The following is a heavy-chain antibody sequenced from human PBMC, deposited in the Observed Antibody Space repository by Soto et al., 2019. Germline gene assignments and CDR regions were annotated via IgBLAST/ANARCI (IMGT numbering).Heavy chain of an antibody. CDR1: GFTFSSFE. V-gene: IGHV3-48*03. D-gene: IGHD3-16*01. CDR2: ISSSGSTA. J-gene: IGHJ4*02. Sequence: GGSLRLSCAASGFTFSSFELHWVRQAPGKGLEWISYISSSGSTAYYASSVKGRFTISRDTANNSVYLQMDSLRAEDPALYYCTRAVWFPCLSIYWGQGALVTVS. CDR3: TRAVWFPCLSIY.